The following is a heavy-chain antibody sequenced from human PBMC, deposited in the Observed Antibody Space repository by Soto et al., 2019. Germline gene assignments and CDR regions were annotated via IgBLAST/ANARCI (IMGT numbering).Heavy chain of an antibody. J-gene: IGHJ6*02. D-gene: IGHD6-25*01. CDR3: ARAKRIAAATRYGMDV. CDR1: GGTFSSYA. Sequence: QVQLVQSGAEVKKPGSSVKVSCKASGGTFSSYAISWVRQAPGQGLEWMGGIIPIFGTANYAQKFQGRVTITADESTSTDYRELSSLRSEDTAVYYCARAKRIAAATRYGMDVWGQGTTVTVSS. CDR2: IIPIFGTA. V-gene: IGHV1-69*12.